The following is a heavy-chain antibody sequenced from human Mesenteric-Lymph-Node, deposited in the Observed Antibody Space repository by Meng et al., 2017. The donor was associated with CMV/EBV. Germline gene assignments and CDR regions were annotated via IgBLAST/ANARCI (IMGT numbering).Heavy chain of an antibody. CDR2: ISGYNNNT. D-gene: IGHD1-1*01. Sequence: ASVKVSCKASGYTFRSYGISWVRQAPGQGLEWMGWISGYNNNTYFAQQFQGRVTMTTDTSRRTAYMEMKSLRSDDTAMYYCVRDPYLETDYWGQGTLVTVSS. J-gene: IGHJ4*02. CDR3: VRDPYLETDY. CDR1: GYTFRSYG. V-gene: IGHV1-18*01.